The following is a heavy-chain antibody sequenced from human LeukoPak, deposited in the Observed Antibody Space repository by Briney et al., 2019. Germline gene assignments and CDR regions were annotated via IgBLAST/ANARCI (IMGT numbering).Heavy chain of an antibody. J-gene: IGHJ4*02. CDR2: IIPILGIA. CDR1: GGTFSSYA. D-gene: IGHD4-17*01. Sequence: SVKISCKASGGTFSSYAISWVRQAPGQGLEWMGRIIPILGIANYAQKFQGRVTITADKSTSTAYMELSSLRSEDTAVYYCARDSYGDLSYWGQGTLVTVSS. V-gene: IGHV1-69*04. CDR3: ARDSYGDLSY.